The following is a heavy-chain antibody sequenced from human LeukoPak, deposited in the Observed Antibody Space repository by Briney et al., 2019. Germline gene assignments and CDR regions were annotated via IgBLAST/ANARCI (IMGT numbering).Heavy chain of an antibody. CDR2: VYSSGVG. J-gene: IGHJ4*02. CDR1: CGSITGYY. Sequence: PSETLSLTCTVSCGSITGYYWNWIRQPAGQGLEWLGRVYSSGVGNYNPSLTSRVTMSVDTSKNQFSLKLTSLTAADTAVYYCARDEFLHEIDSSGYFVYWGRGTLVTVSS. CDR3: ARDEFLHEIDSSGYFVY. D-gene: IGHD3-22*01. V-gene: IGHV4-4*07.